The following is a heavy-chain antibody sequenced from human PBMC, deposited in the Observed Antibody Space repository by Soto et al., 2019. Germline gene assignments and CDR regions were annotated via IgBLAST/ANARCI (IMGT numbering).Heavy chain of an antibody. J-gene: IGHJ6*02. V-gene: IGHV1-69*13. CDR1: GGTFSSYA. Sequence: SVKVSWKASGGTFSSYAIDWVRQAPGQGLEWMGGIIPLFGTTNYAQKLQGSVKLTADESTRTAYMELSTLTSEDTAVYYCARGTLSGSVYNYYYYVMDVSGQGTTVTVSS. D-gene: IGHD1-1*01. CDR2: IIPLFGTT. CDR3: ARGTLSGSVYNYYYYVMDV.